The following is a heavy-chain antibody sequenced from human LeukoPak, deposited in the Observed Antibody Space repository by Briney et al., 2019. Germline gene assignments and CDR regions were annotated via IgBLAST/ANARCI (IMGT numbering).Heavy chain of an antibody. V-gene: IGHV3-21*01. D-gene: IGHD3-10*01. CDR3: AREEGSGSDDAFDI. CDR1: GFTFSSYS. Sequence: GGSLRLSCAASGFTFSSYSMNWVRQAPGKGLEWVSSITSRSSYIYYADSVKGRFTIPRDNAENSLYLQMNSLRAEDTAMYYCAREEGSGSDDAFDIWGQGTVVTVSS. J-gene: IGHJ3*02. CDR2: ITSRSSYI.